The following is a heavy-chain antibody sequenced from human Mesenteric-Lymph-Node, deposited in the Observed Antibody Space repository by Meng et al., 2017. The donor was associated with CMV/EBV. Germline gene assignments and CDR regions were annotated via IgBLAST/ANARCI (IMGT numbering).Heavy chain of an antibody. CDR3: ARESYNWNDVSDSGY. CDR2: IYYSGST. V-gene: IGHV4-61*01. Sequence: ESLKISCTVSGGSVSSGSYYWSWIRQPPGKGLEWIGYIYYSGSTNYNPSLKSRVTISVDTSKNQFSLKLSSVTAADTAVYYCARESYNWNDVSDSGYWGQGTLVTVSS. CDR1: GGSVSSGSYY. J-gene: IGHJ4*02. D-gene: IGHD1-20*01.